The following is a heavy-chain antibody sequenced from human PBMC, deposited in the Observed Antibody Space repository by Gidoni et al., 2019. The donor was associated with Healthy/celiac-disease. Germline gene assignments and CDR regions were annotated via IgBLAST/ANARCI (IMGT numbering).Heavy chain of an antibody. J-gene: IGHJ3*02. V-gene: IGHV3-30-3*01. CDR3: ARDGTRRGDYRYAWGAFDI. Sequence: QVQLVESGGGVVPPGRSPRLSCAASGFTFSSYAMTWVRQAPGKGLEWVAVISYDGSNKYFADSVKGRFTTSRDNSKNTLYLQMNSLRAEDTAVYYCARDGTRRGDYRYAWGAFDIWGQGTMVTVSS. CDR2: ISYDGSNK. D-gene: IGHD4-17*01. CDR1: GFTFSSYA.